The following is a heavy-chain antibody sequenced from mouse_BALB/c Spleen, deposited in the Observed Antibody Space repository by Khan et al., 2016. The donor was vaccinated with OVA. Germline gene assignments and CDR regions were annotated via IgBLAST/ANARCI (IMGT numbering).Heavy chain of an antibody. Sequence: EVQLVESGGDLVKPGGSLKLSCAASGFTFSTYGMSWVSQTPDKRLEWVATISSGGSYTYYPDSVKGRFTISRDNAKNTLYLQMRSLKSDDTATYYCARLAYYYYSEGFAYWGQGTLVTVSA. D-gene: IGHD1-1*01. CDR3: ARLAYYYYSEGFAY. V-gene: IGHV5-6*01. J-gene: IGHJ3*01. CDR1: GFTFSTYG. CDR2: ISSGGSYT.